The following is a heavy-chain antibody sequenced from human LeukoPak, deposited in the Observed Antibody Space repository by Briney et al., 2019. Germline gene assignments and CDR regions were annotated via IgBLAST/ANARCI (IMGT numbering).Heavy chain of an antibody. CDR2: INHSGST. V-gene: IGHV4-34*01. Sequence: SETLSLTCAVYGGSFSGYYWSWIRQPPGKGLEWIGEINHSGSTNYNPSLKSRVTISVDTSKNQFSLKLSSVTAADTAVYYCARAGDSSGYSDYWGQGTLVIVSS. CDR1: GGSFSGYY. D-gene: IGHD3-22*01. CDR3: ARAGDSSGYSDY. J-gene: IGHJ4*02.